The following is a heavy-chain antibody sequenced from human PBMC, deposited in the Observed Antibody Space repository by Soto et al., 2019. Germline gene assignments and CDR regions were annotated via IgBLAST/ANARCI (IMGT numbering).Heavy chain of an antibody. Sequence: VQLLESGGGLVQPGGSLRLSCAASGFTFSNYAMSWVHQAPGKGLEWVSGMSNSGSRTYYADSVKGRFIISRDNSKNTLYLQMNSLRPEDTAVYYCAKAYFDILTGYFGDYWGQGTLVSVSS. J-gene: IGHJ4*02. V-gene: IGHV3-23*01. D-gene: IGHD3-9*01. CDR3: AKAYFDILTGYFGDY. CDR2: MSNSGSRT. CDR1: GFTFSNYA.